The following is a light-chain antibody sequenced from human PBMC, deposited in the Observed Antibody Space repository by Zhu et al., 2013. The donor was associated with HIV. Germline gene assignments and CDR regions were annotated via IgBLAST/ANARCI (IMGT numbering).Light chain of an antibody. CDR3: QEANTFT. CDR2: GAS. CDR1: QSVRST. Sequence: DIVLTQSPGTLSLSPGERATLSCRASQSVRSTCLAWYQQKLGQSPRLLIYGASTRATGIPDRFSGTGSGTEFTLTISSLQSEDFGTYYCQEANTFTFGPGTTVEVK. V-gene: IGKV3-15*01. J-gene: IGKJ3*01.